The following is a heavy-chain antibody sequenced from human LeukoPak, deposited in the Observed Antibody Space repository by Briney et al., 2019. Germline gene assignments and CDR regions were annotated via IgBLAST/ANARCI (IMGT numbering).Heavy chain of an antibody. CDR1: GDSVSSNSAT. V-gene: IGHV6-1*01. D-gene: IGHD6-13*01. Sequence: SQTISLTCAISGDSVSSNSATWNWIRQSPSRGLEWLGRTYYRPKWYNDYAVSVKSRITINPDTSKNQFSLQLNSVTPEDTAVYYCARGDSSSWYFLGAFDIWGQGTMVTVSS. CDR3: ARGDSSSWYFLGAFDI. J-gene: IGHJ3*02. CDR2: TYYRPKWYN.